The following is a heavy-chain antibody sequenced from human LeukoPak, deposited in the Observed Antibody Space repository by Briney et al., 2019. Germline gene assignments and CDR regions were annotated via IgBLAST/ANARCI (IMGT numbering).Heavy chain of an antibody. J-gene: IGHJ4*02. D-gene: IGHD5-24*01. V-gene: IGHV3-74*01. CDR3: ARVEDGYNYWVPFDY. Sequence: GGSLRLSCAASGFTFSSYWMYWVRQAPGKGLVWVSRINSDGSSTSYADSVKGRFTISRDNAKNTLYLQMNSLRAEDTAVYYCARVEDGYNYWVPFDYWGQGTLVTVSS. CDR2: INSDGSST. CDR1: GFTFSSYW.